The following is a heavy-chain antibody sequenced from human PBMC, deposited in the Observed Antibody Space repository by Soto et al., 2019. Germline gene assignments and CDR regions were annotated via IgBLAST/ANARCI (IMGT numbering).Heavy chain of an antibody. D-gene: IGHD3-10*01. CDR3: AKALPVLLWFGELSDYYYYGMDV. CDR1: GFTFSSYA. J-gene: IGHJ6*02. V-gene: IGHV3-23*01. CDR2: ISGSGGST. Sequence: PGGSLRLSCAASGFTFSSYAMTWVRQAPGKGLEWVSAISGSGGSTYYADSVKGRFTISRDNSKNTLYLQMNSLRAEDTAVYYCAKALPVLLWFGELSDYYYYGMDVWGQGTTVTVS.